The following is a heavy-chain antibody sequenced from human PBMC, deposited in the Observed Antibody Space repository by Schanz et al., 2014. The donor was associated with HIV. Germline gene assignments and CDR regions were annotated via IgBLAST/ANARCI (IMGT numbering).Heavy chain of an antibody. D-gene: IGHD3-10*01. CDR2: ISVNGATR. V-gene: IGHV3-11*01. J-gene: IGHJ4*02. CDR1: GFTFTDNY. CDR3: ARVFGRTYGLPEY. Sequence: QEQLVESGGGVVQPGRSLRLSCAASGFTFTDNYMSWIRQAPGKGLEWLSYISVNGATREYADSVKGRFTISRDNARTSLYLQMNSLRAEDTAVYYCARVFGRTYGLPEYWGQGTLVTVSS.